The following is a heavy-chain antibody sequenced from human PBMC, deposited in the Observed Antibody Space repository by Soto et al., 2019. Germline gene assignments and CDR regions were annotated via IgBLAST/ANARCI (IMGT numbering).Heavy chain of an antibody. CDR2: ISSSGNT. V-gene: IGHV4-59*08. CDR3: ASRGSFDSSHYFDY. J-gene: IGHJ4*02. D-gene: IGHD3-3*02. CDR1: GGSISGYF. Sequence: SETLSLTCKVSGGSISGYFWSWIRQPPGKGLEWIAYISSSGNTNYNPSLNSRVTISIDTSKNQFSLDLSSVTAADTAVYYCASRGSFDSSHYFDYWRQGTPVTV.